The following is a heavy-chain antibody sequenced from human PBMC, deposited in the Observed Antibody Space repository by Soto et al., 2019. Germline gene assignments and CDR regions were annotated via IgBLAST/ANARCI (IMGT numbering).Heavy chain of an antibody. CDR1: GGSISSGDYY. Sequence: SETLSLTCPVSGGSISSGDYYWSWIRQHPGKGLEWIGYIYYSGSTYYNLSLKSRVTISVDTSKNQFSLKLSSVTAADTAVYFCARGATTYYYDSSGYFYFDYWGQGTLVTVSS. J-gene: IGHJ4*02. CDR3: ARGATTYYYDSSGYFYFDY. D-gene: IGHD3-22*01. V-gene: IGHV4-31*03. CDR2: IYYSGST.